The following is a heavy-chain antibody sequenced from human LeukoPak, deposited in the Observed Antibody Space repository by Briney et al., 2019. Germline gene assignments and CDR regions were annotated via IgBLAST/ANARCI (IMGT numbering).Heavy chain of an antibody. Sequence: EASVKVSCKASGYTFTSYGISWVRQAPGQGLEWMGWISAYNGNTNYAQKLQGRVTMTTDTSTSTAYMELRSLRSDDTAVYYCARDPGQGSGTSWGNWFDPWGQGTLVTVSS. D-gene: IGHD2-2*01. V-gene: IGHV1-18*01. CDR1: GYTFTSYG. CDR3: ARDPGQGSGTSWGNWFDP. J-gene: IGHJ5*02. CDR2: ISAYNGNT.